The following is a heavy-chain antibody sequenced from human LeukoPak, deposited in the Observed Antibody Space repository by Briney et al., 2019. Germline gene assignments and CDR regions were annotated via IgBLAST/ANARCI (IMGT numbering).Heavy chain of an antibody. J-gene: IGHJ5*02. CDR3: ARDLRFDP. Sequence: AGGSLRLSCAASGFTVSSNYMSWVRQAPGKGLEWVSVIYSGGSTYYADSVKGRFTISRDNSRNTLYLQMNSLRAEDTAVYYCARDLRFDPWGQGTLVTVSS. CDR1: GFTVSSNY. CDR2: IYSGGST. V-gene: IGHV3-53*01.